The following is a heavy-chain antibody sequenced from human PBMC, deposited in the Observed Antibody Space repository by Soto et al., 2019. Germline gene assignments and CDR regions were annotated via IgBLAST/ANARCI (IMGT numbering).Heavy chain of an antibody. CDR3: AAQVTTVTPSDWYFDL. J-gene: IGHJ2*01. Sequence: SVKVSCKASGYTFTSYYMHWVRQAPGQGLEWMGIINPSGGSTSYAQKFQGRVTMTRDTSTSTVYMELSSLRSEDTAVYYCAAQVTTVTPSDWYFDLWGRGTLVTVSS. CDR2: INPSGGST. V-gene: IGHV1-46*01. D-gene: IGHD4-17*01. CDR1: GYTFTSYY.